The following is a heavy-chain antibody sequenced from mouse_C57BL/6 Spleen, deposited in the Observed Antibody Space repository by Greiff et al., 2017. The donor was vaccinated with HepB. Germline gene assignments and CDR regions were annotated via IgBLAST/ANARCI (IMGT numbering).Heavy chain of an antibody. CDR1: GFTFSSYV. D-gene: IGHD2-4*01. CDR2: ISDGGSYT. V-gene: IGHV5-4*01. Sequence: EVHLVESGGGLVKPGGSLKLSCAASGFTFSSYVMSWVRQTPEKRLEWVATISDGGSYTYYPDNVKGRFTISRDNAKNNLYLQMSHLKSEDTAMYYCARGNDYDWFAYWGQGTLVTVSA. CDR3: ARGNDYDWFAY. J-gene: IGHJ3*01.